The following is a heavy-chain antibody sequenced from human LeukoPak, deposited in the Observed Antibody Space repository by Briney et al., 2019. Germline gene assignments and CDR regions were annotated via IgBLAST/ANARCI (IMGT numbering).Heavy chain of an antibody. CDR2: INTNTGNP. CDR3: ARTILYSGYDFLGTLRFEQAFDI. J-gene: IGHJ3*02. V-gene: IGHV7-4-1*02. D-gene: IGHD5-12*01. Sequence: ASVKVSCKASGYTFTSYAMNWVRQAPGQGLEWMGWINTNTGNPTYAQGFTGRFVFSLDTSVSTAYLQISSLKAEDTAVYYCARTILYSGYDFLGTLRFEQAFDIWGQGTMVTVSS. CDR1: GYTFTSYA.